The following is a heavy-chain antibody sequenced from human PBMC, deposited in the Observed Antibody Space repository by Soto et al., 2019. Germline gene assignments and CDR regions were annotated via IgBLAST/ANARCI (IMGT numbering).Heavy chain of an antibody. J-gene: IGHJ6*02. CDR3: ARDKGGAALKGSGMDV. D-gene: IGHD3-10*01. V-gene: IGHV4-31*03. CDR1: GGSISSRDYY. CDR2: IYYSGST. Sequence: QVQLQESGPGLVKPAQTLSLRCTVSGGSISSRDYYWSWIRQHPEKGLEWIGSIYYSGSTYYNPSRKSRVTMSLDTSMNEFSLKLTSVTAADTAVYYCARDKGGAALKGSGMDVWGQGTTVTVSS.